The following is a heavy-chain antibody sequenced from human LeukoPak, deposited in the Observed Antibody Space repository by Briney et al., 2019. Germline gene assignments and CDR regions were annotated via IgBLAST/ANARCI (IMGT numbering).Heavy chain of an antibody. Sequence: PSETLSLTCSVPGGSMNGYYWSWIRQTAGKGLEWIGRVHPSGNTNYNPSLKSRVTLSVDKSKNHFSLRLTSMTAADTAIYSCAREGSSGWYGGNWFDPWGQGTLVTVSS. J-gene: IGHJ5*02. D-gene: IGHD6-13*01. CDR3: AREGSSGWYGGNWFDP. CDR1: GGSMNGYY. CDR2: VHPSGNT. V-gene: IGHV4-4*07.